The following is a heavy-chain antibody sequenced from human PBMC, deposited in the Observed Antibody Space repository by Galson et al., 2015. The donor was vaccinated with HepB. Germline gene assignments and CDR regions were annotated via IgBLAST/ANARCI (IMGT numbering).Heavy chain of an antibody. Sequence: SLRLSCAASGFTFSDAWMSWVRQAPGQGLEWVGRIKRKTDGETTDDAAPVNGRFTISRDDSENTLYLQMNSVKTEDTTVYYCTTGGRYFSYSGQGTLVTVSS. J-gene: IGHJ4*02. CDR3: TTGGRYFSY. CDR2: IKRKTDGETT. V-gene: IGHV3-15*01. D-gene: IGHD1-26*01. CDR1: GFTFSDAW.